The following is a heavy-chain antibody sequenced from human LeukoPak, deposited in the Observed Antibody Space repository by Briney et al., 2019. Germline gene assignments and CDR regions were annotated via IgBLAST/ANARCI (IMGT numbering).Heavy chain of an antibody. Sequence: SETLSLTCTVSGGSISSYWSWIRQPPGKGLEWIGYIYYSGSTNYNPSLKSRVTISVDTSKNQFSLKLSSVTAADTAVYYCAREPTVTHYYGMDVWGQGTTVTVSS. V-gene: IGHV4-59*01. CDR1: GGSISSY. CDR2: IYYSGST. CDR3: AREPTVTHYYGMDV. J-gene: IGHJ6*02. D-gene: IGHD4-17*01.